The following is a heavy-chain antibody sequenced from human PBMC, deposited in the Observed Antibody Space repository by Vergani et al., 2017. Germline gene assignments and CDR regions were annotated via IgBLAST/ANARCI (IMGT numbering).Heavy chain of an antibody. D-gene: IGHD2-2*01. Sequence: QVQLQESGPGLVKPSETLSLTCTVSGGSISSYYWSWIRQPPGKGLEWIGYIYYNGNTNYNPSLKSRVTISVDTSKNQFSLKLSSVTAADTAVYYCARVPRLXFLNQLLPGYYYYYMDVWGKGTTVTVSS. CDR2: IYYNGNT. J-gene: IGHJ6*03. CDR1: GGSISSYY. V-gene: IGHV4-59*01. CDR3: ARVPRLXFLNQLLPGYYYYYMDV.